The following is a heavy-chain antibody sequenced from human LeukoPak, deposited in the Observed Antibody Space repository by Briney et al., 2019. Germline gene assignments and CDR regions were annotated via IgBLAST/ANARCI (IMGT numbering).Heavy chain of an antibody. Sequence: GGSLRLSCAASGFTFSDYGIHWVRQAPGKELEWVAFITYDGKNKYYADSVQGRITISRDTSKNTVYLQMNSLRAEDTAVYYCARKQYSTSSSILGAFDIWGQGTMVTVSS. CDR3: ARKQYSTSSSILGAFDI. CDR2: ITYDGKNK. D-gene: IGHD6-6*01. J-gene: IGHJ3*02. CDR1: GFTFSDYG. V-gene: IGHV3-30*02.